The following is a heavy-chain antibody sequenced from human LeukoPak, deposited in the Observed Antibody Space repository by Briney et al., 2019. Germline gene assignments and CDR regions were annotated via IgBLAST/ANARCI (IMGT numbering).Heavy chain of an antibody. V-gene: IGHV3-30*03. CDR2: ISYDGSSQ. D-gene: IGHD3-16*02. CDR3: ARSIETNVWGTFRYTDYYFDY. Sequence: PGRSLRLSCAASGFTFSTYGMHWVRQAPGKGPEWVAHISYDGSSQIYADSVKGRFTISRDNSKNTVHLQMNSLRAEDTAVFYCARSIETNVWGTFRYTDYYFDYWGQGSLVTVSS. CDR1: GFTFSTYG. J-gene: IGHJ4*02.